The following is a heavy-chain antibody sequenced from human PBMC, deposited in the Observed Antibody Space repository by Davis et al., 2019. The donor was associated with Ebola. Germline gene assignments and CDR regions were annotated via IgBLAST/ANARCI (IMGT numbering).Heavy chain of an antibody. D-gene: IGHD3-3*01. CDR3: ATSTIFGVVRAEYFQH. CDR1: GFTFSSYA. Sequence: GESLKISCAASGFTFSSYAMSWVRQAPGKGLEWVSAISGSGGSTYYADSVKGRFTISRDNSKNTLYLQMNSLRAEDTAVYYCATSTIFGVVRAEYFQHWGQGTLVTVSS. V-gene: IGHV3-23*01. J-gene: IGHJ1*01. CDR2: ISGSGGST.